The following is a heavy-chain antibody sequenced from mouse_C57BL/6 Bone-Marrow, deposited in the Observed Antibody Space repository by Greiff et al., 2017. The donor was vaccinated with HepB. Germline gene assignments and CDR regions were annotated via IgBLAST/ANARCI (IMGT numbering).Heavy chain of an antibody. CDR2: ISSGGSYT. CDR1: GFTFSSYG. J-gene: IGHJ3*01. CDR3: ARLWGFAY. Sequence: EVKVVESGGDLVKPGGSLKLSCAASGFTFSSYGMSWVRQTPDKRLEWVATISSGGSYTYYPDSVKGRFTISRDNAKNTLYLQMSSLKSEDTAMYYCARLWGFAYWGQGTLVTVSA. V-gene: IGHV5-6*01.